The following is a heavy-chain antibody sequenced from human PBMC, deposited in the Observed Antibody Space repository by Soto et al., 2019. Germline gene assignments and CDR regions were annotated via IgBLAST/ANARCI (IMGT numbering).Heavy chain of an antibody. V-gene: IGHV4-31*03. CDR2: IYYSGTT. Sequence: QVQLQESGPGLVKPSQTLSLTCTVSGGSITIGGYYWSWIRQHPGKGLEWIGSIYYSGTTYYNPSLKSRVTISVDPFKYQFSLNLGSVTAADTAVYYCARDRYNWNVGIVGEAFDVWGQGTMVTVSS. J-gene: IGHJ3*01. D-gene: IGHD1-1*01. CDR3: ARDRYNWNVGIVGEAFDV. CDR1: GGSITIGGYY.